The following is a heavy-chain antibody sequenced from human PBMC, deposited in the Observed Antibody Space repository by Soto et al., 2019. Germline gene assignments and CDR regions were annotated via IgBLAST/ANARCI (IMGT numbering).Heavy chain of an antibody. D-gene: IGHD3-22*01. J-gene: IGHJ4*02. V-gene: IGHV3-30-3*01. CDR2: ISYDGSNK. CDR3: TREDAYDGSAYHFNYFDY. Sequence: QVQLVESGGGVVQPGRSLRLSCTASGFSFSSYAMHWVRQAPGKGLEWVAVISYDGSNKYYVDSVKGRFTISRDNLKNTLYLQVNSLRAEDTAVYYCTREDAYDGSAYHFNYFDYWGQGTLVTVSS. CDR1: GFSFSSYA.